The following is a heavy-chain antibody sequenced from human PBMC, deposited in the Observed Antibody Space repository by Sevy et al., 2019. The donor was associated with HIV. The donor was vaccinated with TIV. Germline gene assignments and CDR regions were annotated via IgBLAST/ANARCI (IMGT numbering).Heavy chain of an antibody. D-gene: IGHD4-17*01. CDR1: GFTFSTYG. CDR3: ARDLEFYDYGDYGPAFMPDY. CDR2: IWFDGSNT. V-gene: IGHV3-33*01. J-gene: IGHJ4*02. Sequence: GGSLRLSCAASGFTFSTYGMHWVRQAPGKGLEWVAVIWFDGSNTYYADSVKGLFNISRDIAKNTQHLQMNSLRVQDTAVYYCARDLEFYDYGDYGPAFMPDYWGQGTLVTVSS.